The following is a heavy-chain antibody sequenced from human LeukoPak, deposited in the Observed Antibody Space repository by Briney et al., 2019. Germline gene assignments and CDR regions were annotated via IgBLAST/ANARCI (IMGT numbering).Heavy chain of an antibody. CDR3: ARGRRPIRGVLLGRYYYMDV. CDR2: ISSSSSYI. D-gene: IGHD3-10*01. CDR1: GFTFSSYS. V-gene: IGHV3-21*01. Sequence: GGSLRLSCAASGFTFSSYSMNWVRQAPGKGLEWVSSISSSSSYIYYADSVKGRFTISRDNAKNSLYLQMNSLGAEDTAVYYCARGRRPIRGVLLGRYYYMDVWGKGTTVTISS. J-gene: IGHJ6*03.